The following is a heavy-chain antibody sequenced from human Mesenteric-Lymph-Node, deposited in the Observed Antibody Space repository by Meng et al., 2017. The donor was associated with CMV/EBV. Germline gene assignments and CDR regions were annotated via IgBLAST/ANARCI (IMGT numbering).Heavy chain of an antibody. CDR3: ARDATECSGGSCFVGYYGMDV. CDR2: LNYVGNDK. J-gene: IGHJ6*02. Sequence: GGSLRLSCETSGFTFSSYGMHWVRQAPGKGLEWVASLNYVGNDKDYADSVKGRFTISRDNSKNTLYLQMDSLRAEDTAVYYCARDATECSGGSCFVGYYGMDVWGQGTTVTVSS. D-gene: IGHD2-15*01. CDR1: GFTFSSYG. V-gene: IGHV3-30*02.